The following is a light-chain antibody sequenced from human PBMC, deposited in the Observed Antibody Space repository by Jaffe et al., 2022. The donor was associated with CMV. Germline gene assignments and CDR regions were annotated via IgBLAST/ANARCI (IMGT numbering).Light chain of an antibody. CDR3: QVWDSTNDHPV. CDR2: HDN. J-gene: IGLJ2*01. CDR1: NIETKT. Sequence: SYVLTQPPSVSVAPGQTARIPCGGYNIETKTVHWYQQKPGQAPLVVVYHDNDRPSGIPERFSGSNSANTAALTINRVEAGDEADYYCQVWDSTNDHPVFGGGTKLTVV. V-gene: IGLV3-21*01.